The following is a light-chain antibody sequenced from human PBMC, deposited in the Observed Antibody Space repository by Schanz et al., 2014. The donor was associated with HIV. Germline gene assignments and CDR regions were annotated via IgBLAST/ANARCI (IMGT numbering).Light chain of an antibody. J-gene: IGLJ3*02. CDR1: SSNIGAGHD. Sequence: QSVLTQPPSVSGAPGQRVTISCTGSSSNIGAGHDVHWYQQFPGTAPKLLIYDNNNRPSGVPDRFSGSKSGTSGSLAITGLQAGDEADYYCQSYDSSLTTWVFGGGTKLTVL. V-gene: IGLV1-40*01. CDR2: DNN. CDR3: QSYDSSLTTWV.